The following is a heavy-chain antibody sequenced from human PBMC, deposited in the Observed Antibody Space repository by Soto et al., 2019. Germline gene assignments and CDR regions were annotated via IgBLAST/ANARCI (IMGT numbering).Heavy chain of an antibody. CDR1: GYTFTSYG. CDR3: SRFGAYGSH. CDR2: INANNGAT. J-gene: IGHJ4*02. Sequence: QVQLVQSGPELKKPGASVKVSCKASGYTFTSYGISGVRQAPGQGLEWMGRINANNGATDYSQKFQGRITMTAGASTDTVYMDLRNLPTDDTGVYYCSRFGAYGSHWGQGTQITVSS. D-gene: IGHD1-26*01. V-gene: IGHV1-18*04.